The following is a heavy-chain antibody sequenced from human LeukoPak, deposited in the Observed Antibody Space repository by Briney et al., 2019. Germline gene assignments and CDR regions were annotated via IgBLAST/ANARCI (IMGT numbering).Heavy chain of an antibody. CDR3: ARGASDYDILTGYIPAPFDY. D-gene: IGHD3-9*01. V-gene: IGHV4-59*01. Sequence: SETLSLTCTVSGGSISSYYWSWIRQPPGKGLEWIGYIYYSGSTNYNPSLKSRVTISVDTSKNQFSLKLSSVTAADTAVYYCARGASDYDILTGYIPAPFDYWGQGTLVTVSS. CDR2: IYYSGST. CDR1: GGSISSYY. J-gene: IGHJ4*02.